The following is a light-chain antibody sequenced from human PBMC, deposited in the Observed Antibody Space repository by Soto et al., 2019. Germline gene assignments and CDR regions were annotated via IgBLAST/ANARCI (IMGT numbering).Light chain of an antibody. Sequence: DIQMTQSPCTLSASVGDRVTITCRANQSISDWLAWYQQKPGKAPKLLIYDASNLESGVPSRFSGSGSGTEFTLTISSLQPDDFATYYCQQYNSSPLTFGGGTKMEIK. V-gene: IGKV1-5*01. CDR2: DAS. J-gene: IGKJ4*01. CDR3: QQYNSSPLT. CDR1: QSISDW.